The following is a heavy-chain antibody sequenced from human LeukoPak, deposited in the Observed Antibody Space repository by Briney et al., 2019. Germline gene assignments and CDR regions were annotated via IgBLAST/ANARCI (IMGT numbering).Heavy chain of an antibody. Sequence: GGSLRLSCIASGFTFSDDGMHWVRQAPGKGLEWVALIWKDGSQTFYGDSVKGRFIISRDNSRNTLDLQMNSLSAEDTAVYYCVREGIGGTFYRGDFDHWGQGTLVTVSS. CDR3: VREGIGGTFYRGDFDH. V-gene: IGHV3-33*01. CDR2: IWKDGSQT. J-gene: IGHJ4*02. D-gene: IGHD2-15*01. CDR1: GFTFSDDG.